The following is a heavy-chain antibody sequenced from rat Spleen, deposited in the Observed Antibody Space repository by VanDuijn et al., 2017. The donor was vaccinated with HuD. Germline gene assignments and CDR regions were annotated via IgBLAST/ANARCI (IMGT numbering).Heavy chain of an antibody. CDR3: ARHLREASGVMDV. CDR1: GFSLTSYH. Sequence: QVQLKESGPGLVQPSQTLSLTCTVSGFSLTSYHVSWVRQSPGKSLVWMGTIWAGGGTNYNSAVQSRLSISRDTSKSQIFLKMNSLQPEDTGTYYCARHLREASGVMDVWGQGASVTVSS. V-gene: IGHV2-72*01. J-gene: IGHJ4*01. D-gene: IGHD4-3*01. CDR2: IWAGGGT.